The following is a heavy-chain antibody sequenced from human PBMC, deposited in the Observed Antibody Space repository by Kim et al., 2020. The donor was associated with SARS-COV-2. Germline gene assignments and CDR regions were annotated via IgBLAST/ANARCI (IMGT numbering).Heavy chain of an antibody. V-gene: IGHV3-43D*03. Sequence: GGSLRLSCAASGFTFDDYAMHWVRQAPGKVLEWVSLISWDGGSTYYADSVKGRFTISRDNSKNSLYLQMNSLRAEDTALYYCAKDRVAAAGTPYYYGMDVWGQGTTVTVSS. J-gene: IGHJ6*02. CDR3: AKDRVAAAGTPYYYGMDV. D-gene: IGHD6-13*01. CDR1: GFTFDDYA. CDR2: ISWDGGST.